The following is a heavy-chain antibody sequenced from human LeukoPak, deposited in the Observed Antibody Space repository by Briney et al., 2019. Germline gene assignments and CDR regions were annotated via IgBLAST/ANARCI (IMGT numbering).Heavy chain of an antibody. CDR2: ISGSGGST. Sequence: PGGSLRLSCAASGFTFSSYVMSWVRQAPGKGLEWVSAISGSGGSTYYADSVKGRFTISRDNSKNTLYLQMNGLRAEDTAVYYCAREVSSSNPEPWFDPWGQGTLVTVSS. CDR1: GFTFSSYV. CDR3: AREVSSSNPEPWFDP. V-gene: IGHV3-23*01. D-gene: IGHD6-13*01. J-gene: IGHJ5*02.